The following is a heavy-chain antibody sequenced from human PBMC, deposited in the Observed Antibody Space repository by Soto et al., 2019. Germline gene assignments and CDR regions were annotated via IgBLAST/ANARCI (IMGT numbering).Heavy chain of an antibody. CDR3: ASRTYAMVV. V-gene: IGHV4-4*02. J-gene: IGHJ6*02. Sequence: QVQLQESGPGLVKPSGTLSLTCAVSGGSISSSNWWSWVRQPPGKGLEWIGEIFHNGNTYSNPALTGRVTMSVDKSKNQFSLNLNSVAAADTAVYYCASRTYAMVVWCQGTTVTVSS. CDR1: GGSISSSNW. CDR2: IFHNGNT.